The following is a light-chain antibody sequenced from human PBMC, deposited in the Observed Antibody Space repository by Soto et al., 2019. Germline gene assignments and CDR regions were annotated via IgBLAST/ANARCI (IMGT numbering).Light chain of an antibody. J-gene: IGLJ3*02. V-gene: IGLV7-46*01. CDR1: TGAVATGHY. Sequence: QAVVTQEPSLTVSPGGTVTLTCGSNTGAVATGHYPYWFQQMPGQAPRTLIYDTNNRHSWTPARFSGSLLGGKPALTLSGAQPEDEADYYCSLSYSGIRVFGGGTQLTVL. CDR2: DTN. CDR3: SLSYSGIRV.